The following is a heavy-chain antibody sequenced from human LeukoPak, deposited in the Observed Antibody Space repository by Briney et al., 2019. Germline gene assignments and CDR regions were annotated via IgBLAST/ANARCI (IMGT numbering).Heavy chain of an antibody. CDR2: IYYSGST. CDR3: ARGLRGYHFDY. D-gene: IGHD3-16*02. J-gene: IGHJ4*02. CDR1: GGSISSYY. Sequence: SETLSLTCTVSGGSISSYYWSWIRQPPGKGLEWIGNIYYSGSTNYNPSLKSRVTISVDTSKNQFSLKLSSVTAADTAMYYCARGLRGYHFDYWGQGTLVTVSS. V-gene: IGHV4-59*01.